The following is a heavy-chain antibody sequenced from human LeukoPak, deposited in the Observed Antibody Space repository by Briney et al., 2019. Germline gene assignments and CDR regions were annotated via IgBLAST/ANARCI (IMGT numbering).Heavy chain of an antibody. D-gene: IGHD4-23*01. CDR3: ARGRTTVVTPHYFDY. CDR2: IYHSEST. V-gene: IGHV4-30-2*01. J-gene: IGHJ4*02. Sequence: LVKPTQTLTLTCTFSGFSLSTSGVGVGWIRQPPGKALEWYGHIYHSESTYYNPSLKSRVTISVDRSKNQFSLKLSSVTAADTAVYYCARGRTTVVTPHYFDYWGQGTLVTVSS. CDR1: GFSLSTSGVG.